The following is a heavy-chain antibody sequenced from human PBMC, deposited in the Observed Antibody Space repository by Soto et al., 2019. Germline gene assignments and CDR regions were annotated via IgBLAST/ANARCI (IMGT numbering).Heavy chain of an antibody. CDR3: AREGLPLAILPDNCFDS. CDR2: VSPSYGKT. D-gene: IGHD2-21*01. J-gene: IGHJ5*01. CDR1: NYTFINYG. Sequence: ASVKVSCKASNYTFINYGIGWVRQAPGHGLDWMGWVSPSYGKTYYAQKFQDRVNMTTETSTGTVYMQLRRPRSDDTAVHFSAREGLPLAILPDNCFDSRSQRTPVTVSS. V-gene: IGHV1-18*04.